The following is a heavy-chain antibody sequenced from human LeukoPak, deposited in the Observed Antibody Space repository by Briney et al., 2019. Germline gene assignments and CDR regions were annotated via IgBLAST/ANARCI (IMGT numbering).Heavy chain of an antibody. CDR3: ARPASKVGATGYFQH. CDR1: GGSFGGYY. CDR2: INHSGST. V-gene: IGHV4-34*01. Sequence: SETLSLTCAVYGGSFGGYYWSWIRQPPGKGLEWIGEINHSGSTNYNPSLKSRVTISVDTSKNQFSLKLSSVTAADTAVYYCARPASKVGATGYFQHWGQGTLVTVSS. J-gene: IGHJ1*01. D-gene: IGHD1-26*01.